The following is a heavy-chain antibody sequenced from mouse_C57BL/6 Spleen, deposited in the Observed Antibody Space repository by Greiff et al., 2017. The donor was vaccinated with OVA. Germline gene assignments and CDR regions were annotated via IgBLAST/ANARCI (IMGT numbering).Heavy chain of an antibody. V-gene: IGHV1-69*01. CDR3: ARGGKYGSSDY. D-gene: IGHD1-1*01. J-gene: IGHJ2*01. Sequence: QVQLQQPGAELVMPGASVKLSCKASGYTFTSYWMHWVKQRPGQGLEWIGEIDPSDSYTNYNQKFKGKSTLTVDKSSSTAYMQLSSLTSEDSAVYYCARGGKYGSSDYWGQGTTLTVSS. CDR1: GYTFTSYW. CDR2: IDPSDSYT.